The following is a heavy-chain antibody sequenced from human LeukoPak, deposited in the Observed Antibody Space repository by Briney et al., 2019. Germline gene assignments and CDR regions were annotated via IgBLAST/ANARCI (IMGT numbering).Heavy chain of an antibody. CDR3: ARHYYDSGGYNSAFDY. CDR1: GYTFSNYD. V-gene: IGHV1-18*01. D-gene: IGHD3-22*01. CDR2: ISAYNGDT. Sequence: ASVNVSCKASGYTFSNYDITWVRQAPGQRLEWLGWISAYNGDTNYAQKLQGRVTMTTDTSTGTAYMELRSLRSDDTAVYYCARHYYDSGGYNSAFDYWGQGTLVTVSS. J-gene: IGHJ4*02.